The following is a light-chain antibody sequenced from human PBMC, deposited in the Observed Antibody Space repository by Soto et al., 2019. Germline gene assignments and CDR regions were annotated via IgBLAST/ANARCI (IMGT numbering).Light chain of an antibody. Sequence: EIVLTQSPATLSLSPGERATLSCRASQSIGLAIAWYQHKPGQAPRLLIFDASQRATGIPARFRGSGSGTDFTLTISRLEPEDFAVYFCQQYGGFPITFGQGTRLEIK. CDR1: QSIGLA. J-gene: IGKJ5*01. V-gene: IGKV3-11*01. CDR3: QQYGGFPIT. CDR2: DAS.